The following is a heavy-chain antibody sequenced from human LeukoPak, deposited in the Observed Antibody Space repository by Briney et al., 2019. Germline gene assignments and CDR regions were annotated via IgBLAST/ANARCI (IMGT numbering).Heavy chain of an antibody. D-gene: IGHD1-26*01. J-gene: IGHJ5*02. CDR1: GFTFSDYW. Sequence: PGGSLRLSCAASGFTFSDYWMSWVRQAPGKGLEWEANINQGGSEQFYVDSLKGRFTISRDNAKNSLFLQMNGLTVEDTAVYYCAATNWFDPWGQGTLVTVSS. CDR2: INQGGSEQ. V-gene: IGHV3-7*01. CDR3: AATNWFDP.